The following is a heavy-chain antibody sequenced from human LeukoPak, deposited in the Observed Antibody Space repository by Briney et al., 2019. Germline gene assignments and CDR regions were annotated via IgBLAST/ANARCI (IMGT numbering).Heavy chain of an antibody. V-gene: IGHV3-11*04. CDR2: ISSSGSTI. Sequence: GSLRLSCAASGFTFSDYYMSWIRQAPGKGLEWVSYISSSGSTIYYADSVKGRLTISRDNAKNSLYLQMNSLRAEDTAVYYCARAYRGTTVVTPWRYYYYMDVWGKGTTVTVSS. CDR3: ARAYRGTTVVTPWRYYYYMDV. J-gene: IGHJ6*03. D-gene: IGHD4-23*01. CDR1: GFTFSDYY.